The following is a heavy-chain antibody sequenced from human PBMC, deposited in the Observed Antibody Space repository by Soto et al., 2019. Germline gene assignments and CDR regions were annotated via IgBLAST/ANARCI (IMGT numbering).Heavy chain of an antibody. V-gene: IGHV6-1*01. Sequence: SQTLSLTCAISGDSVSSNSAAWNWIRQSPSRGLEWLGRTYYRSKWYNDYAVSVKSRITINPDTSKNQFSLKLSSVTAADTAVYYCARGGYYGSGSYYKNYYYYGMDVWGQGTTVTVSS. CDR3: ARGGYYGSGSYYKNYYYYGMDV. D-gene: IGHD3-10*01. CDR1: GDSVSSNSAA. J-gene: IGHJ6*02. CDR2: TYYRSKWYN.